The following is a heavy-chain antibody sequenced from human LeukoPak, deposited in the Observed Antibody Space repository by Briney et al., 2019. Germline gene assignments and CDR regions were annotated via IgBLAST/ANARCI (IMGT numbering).Heavy chain of an antibody. CDR1: GFTFATYV. CDR2: VGGDGRVT. D-gene: IGHD1-1*01. J-gene: IGHJ4*02. Sequence: PGGSLRLSCAASGFTFATYVMTWVRQAPGKGLEWVSSVGGDGRVTYYADSVKGRFTTSRDNSKNTIFLQMNSLRVEDTAVYYCAKRIRGKGYNFERGADYWGQGAQVIVSS. CDR3: AKRIRGKGYNFERGADY. V-gene: IGHV3-23*01.